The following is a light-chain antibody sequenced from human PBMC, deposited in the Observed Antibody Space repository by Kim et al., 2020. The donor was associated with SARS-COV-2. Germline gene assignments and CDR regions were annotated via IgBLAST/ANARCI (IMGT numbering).Light chain of an antibody. CDR3: CSYAGNSLWV. CDR2: DVY. CDR1: SDDVGSFNL. J-gene: IGLJ3*02. V-gene: IGLV2-23*02. Sequence: QSALTQPASVSGSPGQSVTTSCTGTSDDVGSFNLVSWYQQYPGTAPRLIISDVYKRPSGVSDRFSGSKSGNTASLTISGLQAEDEAYYYCCSYAGNSLWVFGGGTQLTVL.